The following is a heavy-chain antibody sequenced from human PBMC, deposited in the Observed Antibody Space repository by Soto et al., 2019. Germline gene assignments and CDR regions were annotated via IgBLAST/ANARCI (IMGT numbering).Heavy chain of an antibody. CDR2: TYYRSRWYN. Sequence: PSQTLSLTCVISGDSVSSNSAAWNWIRQSPSRNLEWLGRTYYRSRWYNDYAVSVRSRITVNADTSKNQFSLHLNSVTPEDMAVNYCAGTSSLQWYYMDVWDKGTTVTVSS. CDR1: GDSVSSNSAA. J-gene: IGHJ6*03. CDR3: AGTSSLQWYYMDV. D-gene: IGHD1-7*01. V-gene: IGHV6-1*01.